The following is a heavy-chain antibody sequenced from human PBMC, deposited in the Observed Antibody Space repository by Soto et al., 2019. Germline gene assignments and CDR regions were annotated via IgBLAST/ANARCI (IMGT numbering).Heavy chain of an antibody. CDR2: ISSSGSTI. V-gene: IGHV3-48*03. CDR3: AREVYHGSGSYFDY. CDR1: GFTFSSYE. J-gene: IGHJ4*02. Sequence: GGSLRLSCAASGFTFSSYEMNWVRQAPGKGLEWVSYISSSGSTIYYADSVKGRFTISRDNAKNSLYLQMNSLRAEDTAVYYCAREVYHGSGSYFDYWGQGTLVIVS. D-gene: IGHD3-10*01.